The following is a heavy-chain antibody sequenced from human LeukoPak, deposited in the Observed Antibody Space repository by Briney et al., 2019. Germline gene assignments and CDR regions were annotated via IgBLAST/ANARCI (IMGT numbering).Heavy chain of an antibody. J-gene: IGHJ6*02. D-gene: IGHD3-22*01. CDR3: ARDLTRITMIVVVITTVSGMDV. CDR2: ISSGSSSI. CDR1: GFTFSNHY. Sequence: GGSLRLSCAASGFTFSNHYMNWVRQAPGKGLEWVSSISSGSSSIYYADSVKGRFTISRDNAKNSLYLQMNSLRAEDTAVYYCARDLTRITMIVVVITTVSGMDVWGQGTTVTVSS. V-gene: IGHV3-21*01.